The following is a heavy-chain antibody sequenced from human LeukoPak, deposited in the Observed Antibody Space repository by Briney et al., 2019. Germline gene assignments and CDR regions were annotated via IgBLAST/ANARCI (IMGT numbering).Heavy chain of an antibody. V-gene: IGHV3-21*01. CDR3: ARVSHGSSSSWSNPER. CDR2: ISSSRSYI. CDR1: GFTFRSYR. Sequence: GGSLRLSCAASGFTFRSYRMNRGRQAPGKGLEWVSSISSSRSYIYYADSVKGRFTISRDNAKNSLYLQMNSLRAEDTAVYYCARVSHGSSSSWSNPERCGQGTLVTVSS. J-gene: IGHJ4*02. D-gene: IGHD6-13*01.